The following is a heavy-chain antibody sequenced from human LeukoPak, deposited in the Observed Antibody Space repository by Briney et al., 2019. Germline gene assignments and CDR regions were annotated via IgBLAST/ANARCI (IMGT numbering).Heavy chain of an antibody. CDR2: INPNSGGT. CDR1: GYTFTGYY. CDR3: ARVPGYCSSTSCYTEGEYFQQ. V-gene: IGHV1-2*02. J-gene: IGHJ1*01. Sequence: ASVKVSCEASGYTFTGYYMHCVRQAPGQGLEWMGWINPNSGGTNYAQKFQGRVTMTRDTSISTAYMELSRLRSDDTAVYYCARVPGYCSSTSCYTEGEYFQQWCQGTLVTVSS. D-gene: IGHD2-2*02.